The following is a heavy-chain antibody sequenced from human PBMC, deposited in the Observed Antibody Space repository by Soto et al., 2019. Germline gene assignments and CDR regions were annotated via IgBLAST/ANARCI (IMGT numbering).Heavy chain of an antibody. D-gene: IGHD5-12*01. Sequence: GGSLRLSCAASGFTFSSYAMHWVRQAPGKGLEWVAVISYDGSNKYYADSVKGRFTISRDNSKNTLYLQMNSLRAEDTAVYYCARDSRGYDFYYYYYGMDVSGQGTTVTVSS. CDR2: ISYDGSNK. J-gene: IGHJ6*02. CDR1: GFTFSSYA. CDR3: ARDSRGYDFYYYYYGMDV. V-gene: IGHV3-30-3*01.